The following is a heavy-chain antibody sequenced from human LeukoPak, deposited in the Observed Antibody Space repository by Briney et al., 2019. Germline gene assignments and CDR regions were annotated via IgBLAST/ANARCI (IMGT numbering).Heavy chain of an antibody. J-gene: IGHJ4*02. D-gene: IGHD1-26*01. CDR2: IAHDGTT. V-gene: IGHV4/OR15-8*01. CDR3: TREDRPYCPFAY. Sequence: SETLSLTCGVSGGSIDITNYWSWVRPAPGKGLEWIGEIAHDGTTNYNPSLRSRVAMSFDRANNQFSLSLTSVTAADTAVYYCTREDRPYCPFAYWGQGVLVTVSS. CDR1: GGSIDITNY.